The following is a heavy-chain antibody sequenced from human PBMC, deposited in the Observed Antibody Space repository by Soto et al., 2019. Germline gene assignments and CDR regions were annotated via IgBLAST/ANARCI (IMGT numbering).Heavy chain of an antibody. CDR1: GYSFTTHA. CDR2: INTGNGNT. Sequence: ASVKVSCKASGYSFTTHAMIWVRQAPGQRPEWMGWINTGNGNTRYSPKFQGRVNITRDTSASTAYMELSSLKSEDTAVYYCARGEQLYHYYYAMDVWGQGTTVTVSS. J-gene: IGHJ6*02. V-gene: IGHV1-3*04. CDR3: ARGEQLYHYYYAMDV.